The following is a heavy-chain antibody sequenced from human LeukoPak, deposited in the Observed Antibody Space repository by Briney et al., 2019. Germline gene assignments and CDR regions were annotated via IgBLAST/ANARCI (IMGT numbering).Heavy chain of an antibody. CDR2: IHYSGSA. CDR3: ARHQFCSGGSCWRRAFDI. J-gene: IGHJ3*02. Sequence: SETLSLTCTVSGGSISSYYWAWIRQPPGKGLEWIGSIHYSGSAYYNPSLKSRVTISVDTSKNHFSLKLNSVTAADTAVYYCARHQFCSGGSCWRRAFDIWGLGTMVTVSS. CDR1: GGSISSYY. V-gene: IGHV4-39*01. D-gene: IGHD2-15*01.